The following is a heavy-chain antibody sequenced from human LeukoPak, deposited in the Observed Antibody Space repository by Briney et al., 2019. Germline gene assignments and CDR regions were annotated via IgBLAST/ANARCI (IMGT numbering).Heavy chain of an antibody. CDR2: ISGNGGST. J-gene: IGHJ4*02. V-gene: IGHV3-23*01. D-gene: IGHD3-10*01. Sequence: GGSLRLSCAASGFTFSSYAMTWVRKAPGKGLEWVSAISGNGGSTYYADSVKGRFTISRDNSKNTLYLQMNSLRAEDTDVYYCAKAYYYGSGNPGNYFDYWGQGTLVTVSS. CDR1: GFTFSSYA. CDR3: AKAYYYGSGNPGNYFDY.